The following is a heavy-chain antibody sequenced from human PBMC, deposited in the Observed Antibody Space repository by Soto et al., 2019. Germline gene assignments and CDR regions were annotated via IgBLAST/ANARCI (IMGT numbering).Heavy chain of an antibody. J-gene: IGHJ6*02. D-gene: IGHD3-10*02. CDR1: GYTFTSYG. Sequence: ASVKVSCKASGYTFTSYGISWVRQAPGQGLEWMGWISAYNGNTNYAQKLQGRVTMTTDTSTSTAYMELRSLRPDDTAVYYCARGVRDIFVRGGVMDVWGQGATVTVSS. CDR2: ISAYNGNT. CDR3: ARGVRDIFVRGGVMDV. V-gene: IGHV1-18*01.